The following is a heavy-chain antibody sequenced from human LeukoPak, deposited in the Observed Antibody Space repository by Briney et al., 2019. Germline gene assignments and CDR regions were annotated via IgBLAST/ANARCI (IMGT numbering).Heavy chain of an antibody. CDR2: ITSSGSSI. J-gene: IGHJ5*02. D-gene: IGHD4-11*01. V-gene: IGHV3-11*01. CDR1: GFTFSDYY. CDR3: ARQSVTTFPWFDP. Sequence: GGSLRLSCAASGFTFSDYYMSLIRQAPGKGLEWVSYITSSGSSIYYAGSVKGRFTISRDNAKNSLYLQMNSLRAEDTAVYYCARQSVTTFPWFDPWGQGTLVTVSS.